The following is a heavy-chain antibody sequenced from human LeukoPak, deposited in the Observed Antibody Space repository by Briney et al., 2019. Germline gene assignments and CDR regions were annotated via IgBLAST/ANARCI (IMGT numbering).Heavy chain of an antibody. J-gene: IGHJ4*02. V-gene: IGHV4-34*01. Sequence: PLETLSLTCAVYGGSFSGYYWSWIRQPPGKGLEWIGEINHSGSTNYNPSLKSRVTISVDTSKNQFSLKLSSVTAADTAVYYCARAEYYYGSGSYYRTPFDYWGQGTLVTVSS. CDR1: GGSFSGYY. CDR3: ARAEYYYGSGSYYRTPFDY. CDR2: INHSGST. D-gene: IGHD3-10*01.